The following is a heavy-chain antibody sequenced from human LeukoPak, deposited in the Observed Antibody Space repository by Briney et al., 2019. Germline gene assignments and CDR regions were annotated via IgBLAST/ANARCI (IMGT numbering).Heavy chain of an antibody. CDR3: AREGYSYGEYYFDY. V-gene: IGHV4-59*01. J-gene: IGHJ4*02. CDR1: GGPIGSYY. D-gene: IGHD5-18*01. Sequence: SETLSLTCTVSGGPIGSYYWGWFRQPQGKGLEGIGYIYYSGSTNYNPSLKSRVTISVDTSKNQFSLKLSSVTAADTAVYYCAREGYSYGEYYFDYWGQGTLVTVSS. CDR2: IYYSGST.